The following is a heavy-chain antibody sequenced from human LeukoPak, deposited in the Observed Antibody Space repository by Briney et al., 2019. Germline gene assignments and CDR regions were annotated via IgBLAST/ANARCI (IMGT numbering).Heavy chain of an antibody. Sequence: GASVKVSCKASGYTLTNYNISWVRQAPGQGLERMGWINTHKGHTNFLQKFQGRVTVTADISTNTAYMELRRLRSDDTAVYYCAREFGHCSGDNCFYFFDSWGQGSLVIVSS. J-gene: IGHJ4*02. D-gene: IGHD2-15*01. V-gene: IGHV1-18*01. CDR2: INTHKGHT. CDR1: GYTLTNYN. CDR3: AREFGHCSGDNCFYFFDS.